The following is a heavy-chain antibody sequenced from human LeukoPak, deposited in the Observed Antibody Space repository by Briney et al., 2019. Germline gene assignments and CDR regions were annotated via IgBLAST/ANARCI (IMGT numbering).Heavy chain of an antibody. CDR2: ISGSGGST. CDR1: GFTVSSSY. V-gene: IGHV3-23*01. CDR3: AKAPPWGAVAGTGYFDY. J-gene: IGHJ4*02. Sequence: PGGSLRLSCEASGFTVSSSYISWVRQAPGKGLEWVSAISGSGGSTYYADSVKGRFTISRDNSKNTLYLQMNSLRAEDTAVYYCAKAPPWGAVAGTGYFDYWGQGTLVTVSS. D-gene: IGHD6-19*01.